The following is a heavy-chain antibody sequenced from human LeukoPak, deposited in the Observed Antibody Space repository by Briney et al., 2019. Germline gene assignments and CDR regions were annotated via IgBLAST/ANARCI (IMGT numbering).Heavy chain of an antibody. J-gene: IGHJ4*02. V-gene: IGHV3-11*05. CDR1: GFTFSDYY. D-gene: IGHD3-16*01. Sequence: GGSLRLSCAASGFTFSDYYMSWIRQAPGKGLEWVSYISSNSDYTNYADSVKGPFTISRGNAKNSLYLQLNSLRAEDTAVYYCARGGRSNYFDHWGQGTLVTVSS. CDR3: ARGGRSNYFDH. CDR2: ISSNSDYT.